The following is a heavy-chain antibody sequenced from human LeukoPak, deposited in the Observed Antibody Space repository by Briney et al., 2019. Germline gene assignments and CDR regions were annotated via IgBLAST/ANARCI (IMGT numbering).Heavy chain of an antibody. Sequence: SETLSLTCTVSGDSIGTFHWSWIRQPPGEGLEWIAQVQHSGRATVSDSLNRRVTISVDTSKNQFSLKVTSVTAADTAVYYCARYKVAETMFRGINSHWFFDIWGRGTLVTVSS. D-gene: IGHD3-10*01. CDR3: ARYKVAETMFRGINSHWFFDI. J-gene: IGHJ2*01. CDR2: VQHSGRA. CDR1: GDSIGTFH. V-gene: IGHV4-59*08.